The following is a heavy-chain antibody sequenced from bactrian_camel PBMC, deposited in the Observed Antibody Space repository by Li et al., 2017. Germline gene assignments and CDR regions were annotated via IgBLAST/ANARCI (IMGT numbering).Heavy chain of an antibody. CDR3: AADDRAYCLWSTIRNEYKY. V-gene: IGHV3S40*01. D-gene: IGHD1*01. CDR2: ATGGGDT. J-gene: IGHJ4*01. Sequence: VQLVESGGGLVQPGGSLRLSCAATGFAIGDYGVSWVRQAPGKGFEWVSAATGGGDTYYQDSVKGRFTISKDNAKNTLYLQMNSLKPEDTAMYYCAADDRAYCLWSTIRNEYKYWGQGTQVTVS. CDR1: GFAIGDYG.